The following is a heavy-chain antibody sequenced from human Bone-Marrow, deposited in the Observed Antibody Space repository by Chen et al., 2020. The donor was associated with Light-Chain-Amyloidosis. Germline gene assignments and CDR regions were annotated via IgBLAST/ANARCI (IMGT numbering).Heavy chain of an antibody. CDR2: LSPDASDA. V-gene: IGHV5-51*01. CDR3: ARRRDGYNFDY. Sequence: EVQLEQSGPEVKKPGESLKSACKGAGYTFPNYWIGWVRQMPGECLEWTGVLSPDASDARYLPSFKVQVIISADKSIPPAYLQWRSLKASDTAMYYCARRRDGYNFDYWGQGTLVTVSS. J-gene: IGHJ4*02. CDR1: GYTFPNYW. D-gene: IGHD5-12*01.